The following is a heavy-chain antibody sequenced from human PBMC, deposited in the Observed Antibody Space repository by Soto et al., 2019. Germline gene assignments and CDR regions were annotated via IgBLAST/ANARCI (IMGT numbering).Heavy chain of an antibody. V-gene: IGHV1-69*12. CDR2: TIPIFRTA. CDR3: ASQQLGPSYYYGMAV. CDR1: GGTFNSYA. Sequence: QVQLVQSGAEVKKPGSSVKVSCKASGGTFNSYAISWVRQAPGQGLEWMGGTIPIFRTADYAQKFKGRVTITADESTSTAYMELSSLRSEDTAVYYCASQQLGPSYYYGMAVWGQGTTVTVSS. J-gene: IGHJ6*02. D-gene: IGHD6-6*01.